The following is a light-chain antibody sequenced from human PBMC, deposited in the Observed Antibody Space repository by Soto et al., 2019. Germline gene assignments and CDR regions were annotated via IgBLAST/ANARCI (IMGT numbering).Light chain of an antibody. V-gene: IGLV2-14*01. CDR3: NSYTSINTWV. Sequence: QSALTQPASVSGSPGQSITISCTGTSSDVGGYNYVSWYQHHPGKAPKVMIYEVNNRPSGVSNRFSGSKSGNTASLTISGLQAVDEADYYCNSYTSINTWVFGAGTKLTVL. J-gene: IGLJ3*02. CDR1: SSDVGGYNY. CDR2: EVN.